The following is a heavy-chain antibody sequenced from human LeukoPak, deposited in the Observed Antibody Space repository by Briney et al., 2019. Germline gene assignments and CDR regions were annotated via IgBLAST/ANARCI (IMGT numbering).Heavy chain of an antibody. CDR1: GFNFDDYA. Sequence: PGGSPRLSCAAPGFNFDDYAIHWVRQAPGKGLEWVSLISGDGGSTFYADSVRGRFTISRDNSKNSLYLQMSSLRSEDTALYFCARESDSSGWYDYWGQGTLVTVSS. V-gene: IGHV3-43*02. CDR2: ISGDGGST. D-gene: IGHD6-19*01. CDR3: ARESDSSGWYDY. J-gene: IGHJ4*02.